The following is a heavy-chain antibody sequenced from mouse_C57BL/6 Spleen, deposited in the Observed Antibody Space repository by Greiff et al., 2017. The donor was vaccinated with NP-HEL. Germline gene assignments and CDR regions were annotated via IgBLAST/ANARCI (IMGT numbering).Heavy chain of an antibody. Sequence: VQLQQPGAELVKPGASVKLSCKASGYTFTSYWMQWVKQRPGQGLEWIGEIDPSDSYTNYNQKFKGKATLTVDTSSSTAYMQLSSLTSEDSAVYYWARGGGDYRGKGTSVTASS. CDR1: GYTFTSYW. CDR3: ARGGGDY. J-gene: IGHJ4*01. CDR2: IDPSDSYT. V-gene: IGHV1-50*01.